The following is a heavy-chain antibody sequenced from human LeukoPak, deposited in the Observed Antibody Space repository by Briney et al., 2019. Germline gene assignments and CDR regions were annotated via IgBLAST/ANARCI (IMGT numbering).Heavy chain of an antibody. D-gene: IGHD5-18*01. CDR3: TKDSVAMVTTSDY. CDR1: GFTFSTFS. J-gene: IGHJ4*02. Sequence: GGSLRLSCAASGFTFSTFSMNWVRQAPGKGLEWVSSISSSSSHIFYADSVKGRFTISRDNAKNSLYLQMNSLRPEDTALYYCTKDSVAMVTTSDYWGQGTLVTVSS. V-gene: IGHV3-21*04. CDR2: ISSSSSHI.